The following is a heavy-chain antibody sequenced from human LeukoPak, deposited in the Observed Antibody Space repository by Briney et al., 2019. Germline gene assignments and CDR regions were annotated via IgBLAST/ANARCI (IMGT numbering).Heavy chain of an antibody. V-gene: IGHV3-30*03. Sequence: GGSLRLSCAASGFTFSSYGMHWVRQAPGKGLEWVAVISYDGSNKYYADSVKGRFTISRDNSKNTLYLQMNSLRAEDTAVYYCARDLMGIAYRGAFYYWGQGTLVTVSS. J-gene: IGHJ4*02. CDR1: GFTFSSYG. D-gene: IGHD6-13*01. CDR2: ISYDGSNK. CDR3: ARDLMGIAYRGAFYY.